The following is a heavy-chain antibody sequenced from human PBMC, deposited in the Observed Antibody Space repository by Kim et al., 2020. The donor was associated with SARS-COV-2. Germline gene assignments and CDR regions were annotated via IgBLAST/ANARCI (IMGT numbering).Heavy chain of an antibody. J-gene: IGHJ1*01. CDR3: ARDKGIAVAGSAFQH. Sequence: QKFQGRVTITADESTSTAYMELSSLRSEDTAVYYCARDKGIAVAGSAFQHWGQGTLVTVSS. D-gene: IGHD6-19*01. V-gene: IGHV1-69*01.